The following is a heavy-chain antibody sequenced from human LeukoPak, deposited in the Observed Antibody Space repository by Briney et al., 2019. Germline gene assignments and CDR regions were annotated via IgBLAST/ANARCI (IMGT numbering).Heavy chain of an antibody. J-gene: IGHJ4*02. V-gene: IGHV4-39*01. Sequence: SETLSLTCTVSGGSISSSSYYWGWIRQPPGKGLEWIGSNSGSTYYNPSLKSRVTISVDTSKSQFSLKLSSVTAADTAVYYCARHGGVGVIPDFDYWGPGTLVTVSS. D-gene: IGHD2-8*02. CDR3: ARHGGVGVIPDFDY. CDR1: GGSISSSSYY. CDR2: NSGST.